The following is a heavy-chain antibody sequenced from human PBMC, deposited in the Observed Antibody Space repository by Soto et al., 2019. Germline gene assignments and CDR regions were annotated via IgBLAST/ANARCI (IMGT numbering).Heavy chain of an antibody. Sequence: GESLKISCNGSGYSFTSYWISWVRQMPGKGLEWMGRIDPSDSYTNYSPSFQGHVTISADKSISTAYLQWSSLKASDTAMYYCARLVVVPAATQDYYYYGMDVWGQGTTVTVSS. J-gene: IGHJ6*02. CDR3: ARLVVVPAATQDYYYYGMDV. CDR2: IDPSDSYT. V-gene: IGHV5-10-1*01. D-gene: IGHD2-2*01. CDR1: GYSFTSYW.